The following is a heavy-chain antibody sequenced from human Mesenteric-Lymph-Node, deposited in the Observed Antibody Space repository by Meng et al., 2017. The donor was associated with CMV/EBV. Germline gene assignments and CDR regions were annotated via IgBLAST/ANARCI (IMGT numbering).Heavy chain of an antibody. CDR3: ARRGGDL. CDR2: IYYTGST. D-gene: IGHD3-16*01. Sequence: SETLSLTCSVSGGSISRYYWSWIRQPPGKGLEWIGHIYYTGSTNYNASLKSRVTISVDTSKNQFSLKLSSVTAADTAVYYCARRGGDLWGQGTLVTVSS. CDR1: GGSISRYY. V-gene: IGHV4-59*08. J-gene: IGHJ5*02.